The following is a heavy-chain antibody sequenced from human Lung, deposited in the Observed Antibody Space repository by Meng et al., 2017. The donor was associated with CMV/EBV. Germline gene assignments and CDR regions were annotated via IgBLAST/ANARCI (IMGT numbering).Heavy chain of an antibody. V-gene: IGHV3-20*04. CDR3: ERAQLGWVGDFFPSDYYNGMDV. CDR1: GFSFNDYG. Sequence: ESXKISXVASGFSFNDYGLSWVRLAPGKGLEWVSGINWNGANIGYGDSVKGRFTISRDNARNSVYLQMNSLRADDTALYYCERAQLGWVGDFFPSDYYNGMDVWGRGXTVTVSS. J-gene: IGHJ6*02. D-gene: IGHD3-10*01. CDR2: INWNGANI.